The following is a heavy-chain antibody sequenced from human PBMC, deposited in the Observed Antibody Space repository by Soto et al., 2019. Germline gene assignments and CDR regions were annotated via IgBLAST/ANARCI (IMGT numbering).Heavy chain of an antibody. Sequence: ASGKVSWKASGYTFTGYYMHWVRQAPGQGLEWMGWINPNSGGTNYAQKFQGRVTMTRDTSISTAYMELSRLRSDDTAVYSCARAAAGSSFSSYYYYGMDVWGQGTTVTVSS. V-gene: IGHV1-2*02. CDR2: INPNSGGT. D-gene: IGHD6-25*01. J-gene: IGHJ6*02. CDR3: ARAAAGSSFSSYYYYGMDV. CDR1: GYTFTGYY.